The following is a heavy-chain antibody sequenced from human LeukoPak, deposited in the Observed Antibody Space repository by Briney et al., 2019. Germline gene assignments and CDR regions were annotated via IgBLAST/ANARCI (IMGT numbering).Heavy chain of an antibody. CDR2: IYTSGST. J-gene: IGHJ3*02. CDR1: GGSFSGYY. Sequence: KTSETLSLTCAVYGGSFSGYYWSWIRQPAGRGLEWIGRIYTSGSTNYNPSLKSRVTMSVDTSKNQFSLKLSSVTAADTAVYYCARDKEYYYDSSVPFDIWGQGTMVTVSS. V-gene: IGHV4-4*07. D-gene: IGHD3-22*01. CDR3: ARDKEYYYDSSVPFDI.